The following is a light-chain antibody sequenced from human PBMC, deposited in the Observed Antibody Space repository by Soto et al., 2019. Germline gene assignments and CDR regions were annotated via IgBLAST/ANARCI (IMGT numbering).Light chain of an antibody. CDR3: QQYNNWPIT. Sequence: ELVVTQSPSTLSVSPGERATLSCGASQNILSNLAWYKQKPGQAPRLLLYGASTRATGIPARFSGSGSGTEFTLTISSLQSEDFEIYYCQQYNNWPITFGQGTRLEIK. CDR2: GAS. J-gene: IGKJ5*01. CDR1: QNILSN. V-gene: IGKV3-15*01.